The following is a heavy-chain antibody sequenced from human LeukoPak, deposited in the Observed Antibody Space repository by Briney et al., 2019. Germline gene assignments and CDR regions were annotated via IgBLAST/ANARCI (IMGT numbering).Heavy chain of an antibody. Sequence: VASVKVSCKASGYTFTSYDINWVRHAPGQGLEWMGWMSPNSGDTGYAQKFQGRVTMTRDTSISTAYMELTSLRSEDTAIYYCARGPPNWGFDFWGQGALVTVSS. D-gene: IGHD7-27*01. J-gene: IGHJ4*02. CDR3: ARGPPNWGFDF. V-gene: IGHV1-8*01. CDR2: MSPNSGDT. CDR1: GYTFTSYD.